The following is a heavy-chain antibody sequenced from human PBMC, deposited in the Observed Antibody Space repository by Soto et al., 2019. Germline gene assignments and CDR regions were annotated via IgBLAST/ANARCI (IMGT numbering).Heavy chain of an antibody. J-gene: IGHJ5*02. D-gene: IGHD6-13*01. CDR1: GFSRSNAGLG. CDR3: ASTYSTSWYWFDP. CDR2: IFSNDEK. V-gene: IGHV2-26*04. Sequence: QFTVKEAGPVLVKPTETLTLTCTVSGFSRSNAGLGVSWIRQPPGKALEWLAPIFSNDEKSYSTSLKRRLTISKDTSKSQVVLTIPNLDPVDTSTYYCASTYSTSWYWFDPWGQGTLVTVSS.